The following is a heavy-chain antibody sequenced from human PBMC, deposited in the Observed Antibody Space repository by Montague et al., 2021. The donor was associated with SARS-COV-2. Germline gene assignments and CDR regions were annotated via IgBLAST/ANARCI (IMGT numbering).Heavy chain of an antibody. CDR1: GDSISSTVYY. CDR2: IYHTGIT. V-gene: IGHV4-39*07. J-gene: IGHJ4*02. CDR3: VRVAWFGELSLADY. D-gene: IGHD3-10*01. Sequence: SETLSLTCTVAGDSISSTVYYWGWMRQPPGERLEWIGTIYHTGITHYNPSLKSRVTLSVDTSKNQLSLNVTSVTAADTAVYFCVRVAWFGELSLADYWGQGTLVAVSS.